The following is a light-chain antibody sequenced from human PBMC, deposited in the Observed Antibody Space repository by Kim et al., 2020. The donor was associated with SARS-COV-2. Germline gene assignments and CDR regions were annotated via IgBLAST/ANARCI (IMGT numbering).Light chain of an antibody. CDR3: SSYAGSNNLV. CDR2: EVS. Sequence: VTRSCTGTSSGLGVYNCVSWYQQHPGKAPKLLIYEVSKRPSGVPDRFAGSKSGNTASLTVSGLQAEDEADYYCSSYAGSNNLVFGGGTQLTVL. V-gene: IGLV2-8*01. J-gene: IGLJ2*01. CDR1: SSGLGVYNC.